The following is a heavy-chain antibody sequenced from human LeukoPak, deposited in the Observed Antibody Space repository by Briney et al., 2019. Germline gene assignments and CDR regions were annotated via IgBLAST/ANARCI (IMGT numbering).Heavy chain of an antibody. J-gene: IGHJ4*02. Sequence: SETLSLTCTVSGGSISNSNYYWGWIRQPPGKGLEWIGGAYYSGTTYYSPSLKSRVTISVDTSRNYFSLNLNSVTAADTAVYYCARHSSSAWYYYFDYWGQGSFVTVSS. D-gene: IGHD6-19*01. CDR3: ARHSSSAWYYYFDY. CDR2: AYYSGTT. V-gene: IGHV4-39*01. CDR1: GGSISNSNYY.